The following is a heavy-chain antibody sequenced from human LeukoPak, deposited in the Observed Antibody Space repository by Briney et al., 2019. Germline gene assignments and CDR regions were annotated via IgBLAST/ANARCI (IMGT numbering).Heavy chain of an antibody. CDR3: ARVPGEMGATLAYLDY. V-gene: IGHV3-21*01. D-gene: IGHD1-26*01. Sequence: PGGTLSLSCAASGFTFSSYGMSWVRQAPGKGLEWVASISSSTTYIYYAGSVKGRFTISRDNAKNLVYLEMNSLRAEDTAVYYCARVPGEMGATLAYLDYWGQGTLVIVSS. CDR2: ISSSTTYI. CDR1: GFTFSSYG. J-gene: IGHJ4*02.